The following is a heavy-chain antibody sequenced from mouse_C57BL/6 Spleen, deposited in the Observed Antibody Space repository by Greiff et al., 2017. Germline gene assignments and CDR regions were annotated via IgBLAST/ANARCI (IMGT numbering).Heavy chain of an antibody. Sequence: EVMLVESGGDLVKPGGSLKLSCAASGFTFSSYGMSWVRQTPDKRLEWVATISSGGSYTYYPDSVKGRFTISRDNAKNTLYLQMSSLKSEDTAMYYCARYVYYDGSSYDAMDYWGQGTSVTVSS. CDR2: ISSGGSYT. D-gene: IGHD1-1*01. V-gene: IGHV5-6*01. J-gene: IGHJ4*01. CDR3: ARYVYYDGSSYDAMDY. CDR1: GFTFSSYG.